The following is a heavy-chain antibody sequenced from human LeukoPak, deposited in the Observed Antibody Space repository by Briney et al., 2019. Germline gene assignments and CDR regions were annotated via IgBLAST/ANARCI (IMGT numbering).Heavy chain of an antibody. CDR1: GCSISSGDYY. J-gene: IGHJ6*04. V-gene: IGHV4-30-4*01. D-gene: IGHD1-1*01. Sequence: SQTLSLTCTVSGCSISSGDYYWSWIRQPPGXXXXXXXXIYYSGSTYYNPSLKSRVTISVDKSKNQFSLRLSSVTAADTAVYYCARETTGTTYYYYGMDVWGKGTTVTVSS. CDR2: IYYSGST. CDR3: ARETTGTTYYYYGMDV.